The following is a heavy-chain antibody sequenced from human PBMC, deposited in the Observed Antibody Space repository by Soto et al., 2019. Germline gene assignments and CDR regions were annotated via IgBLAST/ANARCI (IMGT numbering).Heavy chain of an antibody. CDR2: ISWNSGSI. Sequence: PGGSLRLSCAASGFSFDDYAMHWVRQAPGKGLEWVSGISWNSGSIGYADSVKGRFTISRDNAKNSLYLQMNSLRAEDTALYYCAKDLQYYYDSSGHDAFDIWGQGTMVTFSS. V-gene: IGHV3-9*01. J-gene: IGHJ3*02. CDR3: AKDLQYYYDSSGHDAFDI. D-gene: IGHD3-22*01. CDR1: GFSFDDYA.